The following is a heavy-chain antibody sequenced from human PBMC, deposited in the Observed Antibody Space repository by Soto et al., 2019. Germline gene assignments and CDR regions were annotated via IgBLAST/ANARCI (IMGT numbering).Heavy chain of an antibody. CDR3: ARAPDPGIAARPVGG. CDR2: IKQDGSEK. D-gene: IGHD6-6*01. V-gene: IGHV3-7*04. J-gene: IGHJ4*02. CDR1: GFTFSSYW. Sequence: EVQLVESGGGLVQPGGSLRLSCAASGFTFSSYWMTWVRQAPGKGLEWVANIKQDGSEKYYVDSVKGRFTISRDNAKNSLYLEMNSLRVEDAAVYYCARAPDPGIAARPVGGWGQGTLVTVSS.